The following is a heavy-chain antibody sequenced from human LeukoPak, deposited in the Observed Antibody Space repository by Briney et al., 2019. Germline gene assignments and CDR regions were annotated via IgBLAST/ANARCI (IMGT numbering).Heavy chain of an antibody. CDR3: ARRITGTTSDSFDY. V-gene: IGHV4-59*08. J-gene: IGHJ4*02. CDR1: GGSISSYY. CDR2: IYYSGSA. Sequence: PSETLSLTCTVSGGSISSYYWSWIRQPPGKGLEWIGYIYYSGSANYHPSLKSRVTISVNTSKNRFSLRLSSVTAADTAVYYCARRITGTTSDSFDYWGQGTLVTVSS. D-gene: IGHD1-20*01.